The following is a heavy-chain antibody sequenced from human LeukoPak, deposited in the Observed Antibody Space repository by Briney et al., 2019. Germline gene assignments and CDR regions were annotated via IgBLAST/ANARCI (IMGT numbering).Heavy chain of an antibody. J-gene: IGHJ4*02. CDR3: VRSMSGRNDF. CDR2: IKQDGSEK. D-gene: IGHD3-3*01. CDR1: GFTFSSYW. V-gene: IGHV3-7*04. Sequence: GGSLRLSCAAPGFTFSSYWMSWVRQAPGKGLEWVANIKQDGSEKYYVDSVKGRFTISRDNAKNSLYLQMNSLRAEDTAVYYCVRSMSGRNDFWGQGTLVTVSS.